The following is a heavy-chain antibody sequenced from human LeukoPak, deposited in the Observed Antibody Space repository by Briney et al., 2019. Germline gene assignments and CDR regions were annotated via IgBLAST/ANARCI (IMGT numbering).Heavy chain of an antibody. J-gene: IGHJ6*02. CDR2: ISSNGGST. V-gene: IGHV3-64*01. Sequence: GGSLRLSCAASGFTFSSYAMPWVRQAPGKGLEYVSAISSNGGSTYYANSVKGRFTISRDNSKNTLYLQMGSLRAEDMAVYYCVAGGQQLVGGYGMDVWGQGTTVTVSS. CDR3: VAGGQQLVGGYGMDV. CDR1: GFTFSSYA. D-gene: IGHD6-13*01.